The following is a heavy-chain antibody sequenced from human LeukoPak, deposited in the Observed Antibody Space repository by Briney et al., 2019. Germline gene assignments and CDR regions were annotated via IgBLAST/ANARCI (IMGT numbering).Heavy chain of an antibody. D-gene: IGHD5-12*01. V-gene: IGHV3-15*01. CDR2: IKSKTDGGTT. J-gene: IGHJ4*02. Sequence: GGSLRLSCAASGFTFSNAWVSWVRQAPGKGLEWVGRIKSKTDGGTTDYAAPVKGRFTISRDDSKNTLYLQMNSLKTEDTAVYYCARDLTVDIVATTQGYWGQGTLVTVSS. CDR3: ARDLTVDIVATTQGY. CDR1: GFTFSNAW.